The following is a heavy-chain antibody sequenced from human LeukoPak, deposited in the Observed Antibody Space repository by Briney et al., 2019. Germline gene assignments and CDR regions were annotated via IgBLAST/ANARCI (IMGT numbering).Heavy chain of an antibody. CDR1: GFSLSNYG. D-gene: IGHD3-16*01. CDR3: ARWGGTRQFYFDY. V-gene: IGHV3-33*01. J-gene: IGHJ4*02. CDR2: INYDGSNR. Sequence: GGSLRLSCAASGFSLSNYGLHWVRQGPGKGLEWLAVINYDGSNRYYAGSVKGRFTISKDSSENTLYLQMNRLRADDTAIYYCARWGGTRQFYFDYWGRG.